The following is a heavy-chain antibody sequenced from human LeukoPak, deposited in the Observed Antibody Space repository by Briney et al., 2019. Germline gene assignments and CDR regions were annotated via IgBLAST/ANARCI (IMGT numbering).Heavy chain of an antibody. D-gene: IGHD3-3*01. CDR3: AKGGGVAYDFWSGYPDGAFDI. CDR2: ISGSGGST. Sequence: GGSLRLSCAASGFTFSSYAMSWVRQAPGKGLEWVSAISGSGGSTYYADSVKGRFTISRDNSKNTLYLQMNSLRAEDTAVYYCAKGGGVAYDFWSGYPDGAFDIWGQGTMVTVSS. J-gene: IGHJ3*02. V-gene: IGHV3-23*01. CDR1: GFTFSSYA.